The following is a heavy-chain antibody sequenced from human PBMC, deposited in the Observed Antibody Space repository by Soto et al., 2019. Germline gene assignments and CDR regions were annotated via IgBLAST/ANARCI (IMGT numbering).Heavy chain of an antibody. D-gene: IGHD3-3*01. CDR2: IYYSGST. Sequence: PSETLSLTCTVSGGSVSSGSYYWSWIRQPPGKGLEWIGYIYYSGSTNYNPSLKSRVTISVDTSKNQFSLKLSSVTAADTAVYYCARVWSGYHGGFDYWGQGTLVTAPQ. CDR1: GGSVSSGSYY. V-gene: IGHV4-61*01. CDR3: ARVWSGYHGGFDY. J-gene: IGHJ4*02.